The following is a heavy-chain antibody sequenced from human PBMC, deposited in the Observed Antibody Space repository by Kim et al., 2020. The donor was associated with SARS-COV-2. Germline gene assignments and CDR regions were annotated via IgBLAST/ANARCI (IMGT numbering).Heavy chain of an antibody. Sequence: NPSLKSRVTISVDTSKNQSSLKLSSVTAADTAVYYCASGRLPPSIYGMDVWGQGTTVTVSS. J-gene: IGHJ6*02. D-gene: IGHD2-21*01. V-gene: IGHV4-39*01. CDR3: ASGRLPPSIYGMDV.